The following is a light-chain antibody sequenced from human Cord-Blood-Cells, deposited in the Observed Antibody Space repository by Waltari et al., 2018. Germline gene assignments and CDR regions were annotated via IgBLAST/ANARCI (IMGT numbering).Light chain of an antibody. CDR1: SSYVGGYNY. CDR3: SSYTSSSTSVV. V-gene: IGLV2-14*01. J-gene: IGLJ2*01. CDR2: DVS. Sequence: QSALTQPASVSGSPGQSITIPCPGTSSYVGGYNYFSWYQQHPGKAPKLMIYDVSNRPSGVSNRFSGSKSGNTASLTISGLQAEDEADYYCSSYTSSSTSVVFGGGTKLTVL.